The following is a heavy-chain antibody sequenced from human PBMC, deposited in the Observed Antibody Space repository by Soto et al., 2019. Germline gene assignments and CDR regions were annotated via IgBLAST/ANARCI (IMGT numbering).Heavy chain of an antibody. CDR3: TRGYGDYVRDY. CDR1: GFTFSGSA. CDR2: IRSKSNSYAT. Sequence: EVQLVESGGGLVKPGGSLKLSCAVSGFTFSGSAMHWVRQASGKGLEWVGRIRSKSNSYATAYAASVKGRFTISRDDSKSTAYLQMTSLKTEDTAVYDCTRGYGDYVRDYWGQGTLVTVSS. J-gene: IGHJ4*02. V-gene: IGHV3-73*01. D-gene: IGHD4-17*01.